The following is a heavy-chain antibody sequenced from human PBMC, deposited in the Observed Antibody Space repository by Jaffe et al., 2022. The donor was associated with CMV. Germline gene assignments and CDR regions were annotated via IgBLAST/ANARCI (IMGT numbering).Heavy chain of an antibody. V-gene: IGHV3-15*01. J-gene: IGHJ4*02. Sequence: EVQLVESGGGLVKPGGSLRLSCAASGFSFNNAWMNWVRQAPGKGLEWVGRIKSKTDGETRDYAAPVKGRFTISRDDSKNTLYLQMNSLKTEDTAVYYCSTVPGDNDYWRGYSQNDNWGQGTLVTVSS. CDR2: IKSKTDGETR. CDR3: STVPGDNDYWRGYSQNDN. CDR1: GFSFNNAW. D-gene: IGHD3-3*01.